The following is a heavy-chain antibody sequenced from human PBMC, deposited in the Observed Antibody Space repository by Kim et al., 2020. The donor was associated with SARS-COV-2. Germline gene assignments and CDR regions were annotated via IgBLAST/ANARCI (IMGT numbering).Heavy chain of an antibody. CDR3: ARSSVRGVIPQYYFDY. CDR2: ISYDGSNK. CDR1: GFTFSSYA. D-gene: IGHD3-10*01. V-gene: IGHV3-30-3*01. Sequence: GGSLRLSCAASGFTFSSYAMHWVRQAPGKGLEWVAVISYDGSNKYYADSVKGRFTISRDNSKNTLYLQMNSLRAEDTAVYYCARSSVRGVIPQYYFDYWGQGTLVTVSS. J-gene: IGHJ4*02.